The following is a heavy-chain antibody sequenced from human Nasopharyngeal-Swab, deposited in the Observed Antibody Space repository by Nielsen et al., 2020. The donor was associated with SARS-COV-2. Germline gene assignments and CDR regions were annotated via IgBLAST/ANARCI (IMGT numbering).Heavy chain of an antibody. CDR1: GGSISSYS. D-gene: IGHD5-12*01. CDR3: ARKSGWLGAFDI. V-gene: IGHV4-59*08. Sequence: SETLSLTCTVSGGSISSYSWCWIRQPPGKGLEWIGYIYYSGSTNYNPSLKSRVTISVDTSKNQFSLKLSSVTAADTAVYYCARKSGWLGAFDIWGQGTMVTVSS. J-gene: IGHJ3*02. CDR2: IYYSGST.